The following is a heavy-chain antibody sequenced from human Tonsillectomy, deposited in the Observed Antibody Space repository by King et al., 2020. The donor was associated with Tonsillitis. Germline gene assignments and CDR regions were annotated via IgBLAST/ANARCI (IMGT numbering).Heavy chain of an antibody. V-gene: IGHV3-9*01. D-gene: IGHD6-6*01. CDR3: AKDIWYRGTARRPDY. Sequence: VQLVESGGGLVQPGRSLRLSCAASGFTFDDYAMHWVRQAPGKGLEWVSGISWNSGSIGYADSVKGRFTISRDNAKNSLYLQMNSLRAEDTALYYCAKDIWYRGTARRPDYWGQGTLVTVSS. CDR2: ISWNSGSI. J-gene: IGHJ4*02. CDR1: GFTFDDYA.